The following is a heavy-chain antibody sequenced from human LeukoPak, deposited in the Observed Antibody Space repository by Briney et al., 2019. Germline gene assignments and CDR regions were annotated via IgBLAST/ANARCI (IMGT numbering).Heavy chain of an antibody. V-gene: IGHV1-69*05. J-gene: IGHJ4*02. Sequence: GASVKVSCKASGGTFSSYAISWVRQAPGQGLEWMGGIIPIFGTANYAQKFQGRVTITTDESTSTAYMELSSLRSEDTAVYYCAREIGGHIAAAGSGYDYWGQGTLVTVSS. CDR3: AREIGGHIAAAGSGYDY. CDR2: IIPIFGTA. CDR1: GGTFSSYA. D-gene: IGHD6-13*01.